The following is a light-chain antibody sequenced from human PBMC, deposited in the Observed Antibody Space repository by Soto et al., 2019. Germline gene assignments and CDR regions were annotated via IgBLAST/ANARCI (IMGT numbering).Light chain of an antibody. V-gene: IGKV3-20*01. J-gene: IGKJ1*01. CDR2: GAS. Sequence: EIVLTQSPGTLSLSPGERATLSCRASQSVNSNYLAWYQQKPGQAPRLLFSGASSRATGIPDRFSGSGSGTDFTLTISRLEPEDFAVYYCQLYVNSRWTFGQWTKVEIK. CDR1: QSVNSNY. CDR3: QLYVNSRWT.